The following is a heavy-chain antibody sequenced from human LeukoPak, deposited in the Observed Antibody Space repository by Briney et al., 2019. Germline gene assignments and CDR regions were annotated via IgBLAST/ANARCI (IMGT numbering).Heavy chain of an antibody. CDR3: ARDRQATTAYDAFDI. CDR2: IYDSGST. J-gene: IGHJ3*02. V-gene: IGHV4-59*01. D-gene: IGHD4-17*01. Sequence: PGTLSLTCTVSGDSISTNYWTWIRQPPGKGLEWIGYIYDSGSTKYNTSLKSRATISVDTSKNQFSLKLSSVTAADTAVYYCARDRQATTAYDAFDIWGQGTMVTVSS. CDR1: GDSISTNY.